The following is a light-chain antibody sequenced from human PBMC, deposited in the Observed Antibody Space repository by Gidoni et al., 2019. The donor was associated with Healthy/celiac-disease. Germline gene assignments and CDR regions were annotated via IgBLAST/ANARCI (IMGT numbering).Light chain of an antibody. CDR2: GAS. J-gene: IGKJ1*01. Sequence: EIVLTQSPGTLSLSPGERATLSCRASQSVSSSYLAWYQQKPGQAPRLLIYGASSSGSGTDFTLTISRLEPEDFAVYYCQQYGSSSRWTFXQXTKVEIK. CDR3: QQYGSSSRWT. V-gene: IGKV3-20*01. CDR1: QSVSSSY.